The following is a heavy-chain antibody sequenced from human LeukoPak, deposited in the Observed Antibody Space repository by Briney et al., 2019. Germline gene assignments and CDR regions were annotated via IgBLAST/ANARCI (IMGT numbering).Heavy chain of an antibody. Sequence: EASVKVSCKASGGTFSSYAISWVRRAPGQGLEWMGGIIPIFGTANYAQKFQGRVTITADESTSTAYMELSSLRSEDTAVYYCARDRDSSSWPDYYYYGMDVWGKGTTVTVSS. J-gene: IGHJ6*04. CDR3: ARDRDSSSWPDYYYYGMDV. V-gene: IGHV1-69*13. D-gene: IGHD6-13*01. CDR1: GGTFSSYA. CDR2: IIPIFGTA.